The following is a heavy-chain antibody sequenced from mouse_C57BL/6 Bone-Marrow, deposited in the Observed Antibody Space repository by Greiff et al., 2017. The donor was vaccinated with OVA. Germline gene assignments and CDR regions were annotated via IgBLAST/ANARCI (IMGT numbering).Heavy chain of an antibody. Sequence: VKLVESGPGLVQPSQSLSITCTVSGFSLTSYGVHWVRQSPGKGLEWLGVIWSGGSTDYNGAFISRLSISKDKSKSQVFFKMNSLQSDDTAIYYCARITGTYNAMDYWGQGTSVTVSS. V-gene: IGHV2-2*01. CDR1: GFSLTSYG. J-gene: IGHJ4*01. CDR3: ARITGTYNAMDY. CDR2: IWSGGST. D-gene: IGHD4-1*01.